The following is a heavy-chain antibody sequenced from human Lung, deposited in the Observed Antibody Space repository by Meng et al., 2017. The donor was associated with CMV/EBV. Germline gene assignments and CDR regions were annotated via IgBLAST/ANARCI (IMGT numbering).Heavy chain of an antibody. CDR3: ARTPKDIVVVPADSFYFDY. Sequence: GESLKISCAASGFTFSSYAMHWVRQAPGKGLEWVAVISYDGSNKYYADSVKGRFTISRDNSKNTLYLQMNSLRAEDTAVYYCARTPKDIVVVPADSFYFDYWGQGTLVTGSS. D-gene: IGHD2-2*01. J-gene: IGHJ4*02. CDR1: GFTFSSYA. V-gene: IGHV3-30-3*01. CDR2: ISYDGSNK.